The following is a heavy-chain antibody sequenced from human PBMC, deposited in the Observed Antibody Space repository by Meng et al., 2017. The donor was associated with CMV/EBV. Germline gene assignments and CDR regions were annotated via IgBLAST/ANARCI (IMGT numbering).Heavy chain of an antibody. CDR3: AREIAAANPGSYYFDY. J-gene: IGHJ4*02. D-gene: IGHD6-13*01. V-gene: IGHV1-69*05. CDR2: IIPILGTA. Sequence: SVKVSCKASGGTFSSYAISWVRQAPGQGLEWMGWIIPILGTANYAQKFQGRVTITTDESTSTAYMELSSLRSEDTAVYYCAREIAAANPGSYYFDYWGQGTLVTVSS. CDR1: GGTFSSYA.